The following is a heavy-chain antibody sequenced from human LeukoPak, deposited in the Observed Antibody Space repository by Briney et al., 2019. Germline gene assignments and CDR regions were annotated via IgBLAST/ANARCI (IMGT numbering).Heavy chain of an antibody. D-gene: IGHD2-8*01. J-gene: IGHJ2*01. V-gene: IGHV4-4*07. Sequence: PSETLSLTCTVSGGSISSYYWSWIRQPAGKGLEWIGRIYTSGSTNYNPSLKSRVTMSVDTSKNQFSLKLSSVTAADTAVYCATGDTYDYWYFDLWGRGTPVTVSS. CDR2: IYTSGST. CDR1: GGSISSYY. CDR3: ATGDTYDYWYFDL.